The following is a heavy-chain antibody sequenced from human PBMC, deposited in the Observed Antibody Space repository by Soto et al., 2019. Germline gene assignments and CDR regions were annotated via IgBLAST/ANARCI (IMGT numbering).Heavy chain of an antibody. CDR3: AKEGPGGGRHFYYAMDV. V-gene: IGHV3-30*18. CDR1: GFVFSDYG. D-gene: IGHD1-26*01. CDR2: ITNDGNNE. J-gene: IGHJ6*02. Sequence: QMNLVESGGGVVQPGRSLRLSCAASGFVFSDYGLPWVRQAPGKGLEWVALITNDGNNEYYRESVKGRFSISRGRSTNTVDLLMNSRRPEDTGVYYCAKEGPGGGRHFYYAMDVWGQGTTVTVSS.